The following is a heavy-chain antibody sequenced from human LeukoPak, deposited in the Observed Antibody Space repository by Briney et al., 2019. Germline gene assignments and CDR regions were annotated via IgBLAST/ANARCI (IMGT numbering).Heavy chain of an antibody. Sequence: GGSLRLSCAASGFTFSSYGMHWVRQAPGKGLEWVAVIWYDGTNKYYADSVKGRFTISRDNSKNTLYLQLNSLRADDTAVYYCARDRYGSGFGLWGRGTLVTVSS. J-gene: IGHJ2*01. CDR3: ARDRYGSGFGL. V-gene: IGHV3-33*01. CDR2: IWYDGTNK. D-gene: IGHD3-10*01. CDR1: GFTFSSYG.